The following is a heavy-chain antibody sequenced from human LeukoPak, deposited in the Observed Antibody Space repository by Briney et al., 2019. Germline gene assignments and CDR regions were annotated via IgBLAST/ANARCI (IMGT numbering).Heavy chain of an antibody. Sequence: PGGSLRLSCAASGFTFDDYAMHWVRQAPGKGLEWVSGISWNSVSIGYADSVKGRFTISRDNAKNSLYLQMNSLRAEDMALYYCAKASGLNSGWLTPEFDYWGQGTLVTVSS. CDR3: AKASGLNSGWLTPEFDY. V-gene: IGHV3-9*03. CDR2: ISWNSVSI. D-gene: IGHD6-19*01. CDR1: GFTFDDYA. J-gene: IGHJ4*02.